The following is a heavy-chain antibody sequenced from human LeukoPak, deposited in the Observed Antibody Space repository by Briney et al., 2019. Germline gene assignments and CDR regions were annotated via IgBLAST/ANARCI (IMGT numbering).Heavy chain of an antibody. D-gene: IGHD1/OR15-1a*01. Sequence: SSETLSLTCTVSGGSISSYYWSWIRQPPGKGLEWIGYIYYSGSTNYNPSPKSRVTISVDTSKNQFSLKLSSVTAADTAVYYCARHGNNCLDYWGQGTLVTVSS. J-gene: IGHJ4*02. V-gene: IGHV4-59*08. CDR1: GGSISSYY. CDR3: ARHGNNCLDY. CDR2: IYYSGST.